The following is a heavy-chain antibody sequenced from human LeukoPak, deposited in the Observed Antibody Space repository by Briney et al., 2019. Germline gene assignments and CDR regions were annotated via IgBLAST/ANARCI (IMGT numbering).Heavy chain of an antibody. Sequence: GESLKISFKGSGYIFTNYWIGWVRQMPGKGLEWMGIIYPGDSDTRYSPSFQGQVTISADKSITTAYLQWSSLKASDTAMYYCARCSLVAGSCRNFDYWGQGTLVTVSS. CDR3: ARCSLVAGSCRNFDY. D-gene: IGHD2-15*01. V-gene: IGHV5-51*01. CDR2: IYPGDSDT. CDR1: GYIFTNYW. J-gene: IGHJ4*02.